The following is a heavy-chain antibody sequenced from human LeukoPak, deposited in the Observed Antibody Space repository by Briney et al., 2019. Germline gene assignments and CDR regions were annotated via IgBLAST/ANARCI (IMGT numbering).Heavy chain of an antibody. CDR2: IYYSGST. Sequence: SETLSLTCTVSGGSISSSSYYWGWLRQPPGKGLEWIGSIYYSGSTYYNPSLKSRVTISVDTSKNQFSLKLSSVTAADTAVYYCARHFRDVRGVIVYYFDYWGQGTLVTVSS. V-gene: IGHV4-39*01. D-gene: IGHD3-10*01. J-gene: IGHJ4*02. CDR3: ARHFRDVRGVIVYYFDY. CDR1: GGSISSSSYY.